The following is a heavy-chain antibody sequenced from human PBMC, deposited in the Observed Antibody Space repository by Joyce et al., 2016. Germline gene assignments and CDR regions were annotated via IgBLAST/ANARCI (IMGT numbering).Heavy chain of an antibody. CDR2: SNPNRGGT. CDR3: ARDDPVVIGTYYYFGMDV. CDR1: GYAFTGYY. Sequence: QVQLVQSGAEVKKPGASVKVSCKASGYAFTGYYIHWVRQAPGQVREWMGGSNPNRGGTNYAQKFQGRVTMTRDTSISTAYMERTRLRSDDTAVYYCARDDPVVIGTYYYFGMDVWGQGTTVTVSS. J-gene: IGHJ6*02. V-gene: IGHV1-2*02. D-gene: IGHD3-22*01.